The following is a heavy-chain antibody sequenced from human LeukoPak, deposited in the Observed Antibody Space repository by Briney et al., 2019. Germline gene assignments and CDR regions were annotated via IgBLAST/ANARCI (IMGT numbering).Heavy chain of an antibody. D-gene: IGHD1-26*01. CDR3: ATNRVGTYDRPFDI. V-gene: IGHV4-59*08. Sequence: SETLSLTCIVSGGSINSHYWSWIRQPPGKGLEWIGDIHYTGTTKYNPSVKSRVTISIDTSKNQFSLELSSVTATGTAVYFCATNRVGTYDRPFDIWGQGTMVTASS. J-gene: IGHJ3*02. CDR1: GGSINSHY. CDR2: IHYTGTT.